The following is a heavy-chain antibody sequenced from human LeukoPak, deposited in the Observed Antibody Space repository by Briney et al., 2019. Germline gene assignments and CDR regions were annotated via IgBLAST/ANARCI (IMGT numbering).Heavy chain of an antibody. D-gene: IGHD3-10*01. Sequence: GGSLRPSCAASGFTFSSYWMSWVRQAPGKGLEWVANIKQDGSEKYYVDSVKGRFTISRDNAKNSLYLQMNSLRAEDTAVYYCARAGPPFYYYYGMDVWGKGTTVTVSS. CDR2: IKQDGSEK. CDR1: GFTFSSYW. J-gene: IGHJ6*04. CDR3: ARAGPPFYYYYGMDV. V-gene: IGHV3-7*03.